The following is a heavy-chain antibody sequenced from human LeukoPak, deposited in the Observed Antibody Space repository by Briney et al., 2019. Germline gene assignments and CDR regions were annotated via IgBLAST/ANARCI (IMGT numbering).Heavy chain of an antibody. CDR1: GFSLSSYD. V-gene: IGHV3-30*02. Sequence: GRSLRLSCAASGFSLSSYDMHSVRQAPGKGLEWVTFIESDGSNEYYADSVKGRFTISRDNSKNTVYVQMNSLRAEDTAVYYCAKEGSGWYYLDYWGQGTVVTVSS. J-gene: IGHJ4*02. CDR3: AKEGSGWYYLDY. D-gene: IGHD6-19*01. CDR2: IESDGSNE.